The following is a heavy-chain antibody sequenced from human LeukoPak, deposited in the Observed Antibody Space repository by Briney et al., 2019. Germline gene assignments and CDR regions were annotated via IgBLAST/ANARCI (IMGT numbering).Heavy chain of an antibody. D-gene: IGHD3-10*01. J-gene: IGHJ6*03. CDR2: IYTSENT. CDR3: ARDNPKIYYGSGSYYYYMDV. CDR1: GGSISNYY. V-gene: IGHV4-4*07. Sequence: PSETLSLTCSVSGGSISNYYWSWIRQPAGKGLEWIGRIYTSENTNYNPSLKSRVTMSVDTSKNQFSLKLSSVTAADTAVYYCARDNPKIYYGSGSYYYYMDVWGKGTTVTISS.